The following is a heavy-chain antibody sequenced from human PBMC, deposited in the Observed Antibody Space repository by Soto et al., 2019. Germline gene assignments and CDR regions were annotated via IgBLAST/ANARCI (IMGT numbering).Heavy chain of an antibody. J-gene: IGHJ6*02. CDR1: GFTFSSYA. D-gene: IGHD3-9*01. CDR2: ISGSGGST. Sequence: PGGSLRLSCAASGFTFSSYAMSWVRQAPGKGLEWVSAISGSGGSTYYADSVKGRFTISRDNSKNTLYLQMNSLRAEDTAVYYCAKFGLRYFDWLLYRDYYYYGMDVWGQGTTVTVSS. V-gene: IGHV3-23*01. CDR3: AKFGLRYFDWLLYRDYYYYGMDV.